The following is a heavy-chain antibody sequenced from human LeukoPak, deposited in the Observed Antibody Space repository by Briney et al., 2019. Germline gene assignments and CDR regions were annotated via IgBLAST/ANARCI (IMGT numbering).Heavy chain of an antibody. CDR1: GGTFSSYA. D-gene: IGHD3-22*01. CDR3: ARVYYYDSRGSNDVFDI. J-gene: IGHJ3*02. CDR2: IIPTLDTA. Sequence: SVKVSCKASGGTFSSYAISWVRQAPGQGLEWMGRIIPTLDTANNAQKFQGRVTVTADESTSTAYMELSSLRSEDTAVYYCARVYYYDSRGSNDVFDIWGQGTMVTVSA. V-gene: IGHV1-69*11.